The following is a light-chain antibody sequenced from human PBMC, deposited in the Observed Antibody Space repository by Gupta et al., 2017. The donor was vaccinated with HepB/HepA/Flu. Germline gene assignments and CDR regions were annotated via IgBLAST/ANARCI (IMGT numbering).Light chain of an antibody. CDR1: QSVDMY. Sequence: EIVLTQSPATLSVSPGDRVIFSCRASQSVDMYLDWYQQKPGQPPRLLLFDASKGANGLPARFSGSASGTDFNLTISIRDPDDFAVYYCQQRKQRPRTFGEGTRVEI. CDR2: DAS. J-gene: IGKJ1*01. CDR3: QQRKQRPRT. V-gene: IGKV3-11*01.